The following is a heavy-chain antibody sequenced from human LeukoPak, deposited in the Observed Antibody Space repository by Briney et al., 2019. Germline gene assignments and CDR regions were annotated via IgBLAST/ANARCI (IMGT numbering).Heavy chain of an antibody. Sequence: QPGGSLRLSCAASGFTFSSYWTHWVRQAPGKGLVWVSRIKSDGSSTSYADSVKGRFTISRDNAKNTLYMQMNSLKAEDTAVYYWARESSVGAHKAFDYWGQGTLVTVPS. J-gene: IGHJ4*02. CDR1: GFTFSSYW. CDR3: ARESSVGAHKAFDY. CDR2: IKSDGSST. D-gene: IGHD1-26*01. V-gene: IGHV3-74*01.